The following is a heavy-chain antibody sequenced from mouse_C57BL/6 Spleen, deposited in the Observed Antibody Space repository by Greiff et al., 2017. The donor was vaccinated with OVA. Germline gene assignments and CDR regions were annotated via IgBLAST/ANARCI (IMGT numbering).Heavy chain of an antibody. CDR1: GYSFTGYY. Sequence: QLQQSGPELVKPGASVKISCKASGYSFTGYYMNWVKQSPEKSLEWIGEINPSTGGTTYNQKFKAKATLTVDKSSSTAYMQLKSLTSEDSAVYYCARRRDYDEFAYWGQGTLVTVSA. V-gene: IGHV1-42*01. D-gene: IGHD2-4*01. CDR2: INPSTGGT. CDR3: ARRRDYDEFAY. J-gene: IGHJ3*01.